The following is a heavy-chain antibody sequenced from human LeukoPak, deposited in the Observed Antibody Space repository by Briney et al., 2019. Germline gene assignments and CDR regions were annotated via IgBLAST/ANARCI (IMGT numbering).Heavy chain of an antibody. Sequence: GGSLRLSCAASAFTFSSYGMHWVRQAPGKGLEWVAYIQYDRSNEQYAHSVKGRFRISRDNSNNILYLQMNSLRTEDTAVYYCAKDRCSNGIGCYYYYMEVWGKGTTVTISS. CDR3: AKDRCSNGIGCYYYYMEV. V-gene: IGHV3-30*02. CDR1: AFTFSSYG. D-gene: IGHD2-8*01. J-gene: IGHJ6*03. CDR2: IQYDRSNE.